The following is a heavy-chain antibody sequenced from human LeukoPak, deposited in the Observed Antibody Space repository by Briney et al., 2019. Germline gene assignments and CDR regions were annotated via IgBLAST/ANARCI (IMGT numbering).Heavy chain of an antibody. CDR1: GYSFTTYA. J-gene: IGHJ3*02. Sequence: GASVKVSCKASGYSFTTYALNWVRQAPGQGLEWMGWIHTNTGNPTYARAFTGRFVFSLDTSVSTAYLQISSLQAKDTAMYYCARDPYGVSAFDIWGQGTMVTVSS. D-gene: IGHD3-10*01. V-gene: IGHV7-4-1*02. CDR2: IHTNTGNP. CDR3: ARDPYGVSAFDI.